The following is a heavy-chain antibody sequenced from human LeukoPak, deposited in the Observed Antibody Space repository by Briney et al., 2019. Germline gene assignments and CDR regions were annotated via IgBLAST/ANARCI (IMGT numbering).Heavy chain of an antibody. CDR1: GGTFSSYT. J-gene: IGHJ6*03. D-gene: IGHD2-2*01. CDR3: AGELLSDQYYYYYYYMDV. CDR2: IIPILGIA. V-gene: IGHV1-69*02. Sequence: ASVKVSCKASGGTFSSYTISWVRQAPGQGLEWMGRIIPILGIASYAQKFQGRVTITADKSTSTAYMELSSLRSEDTAVYYCAGELLSDQYYYYYYYMDVWGKGTTVTASS.